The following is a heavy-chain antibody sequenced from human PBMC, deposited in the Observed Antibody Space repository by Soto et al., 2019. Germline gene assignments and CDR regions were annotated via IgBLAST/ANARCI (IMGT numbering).Heavy chain of an antibody. D-gene: IGHD2-15*01. CDR2: IIPIFGTA. CDR1: GGTFSSYA. V-gene: IGHV1-69*13. CDR3: ARDDCTGRSCSNRTYDCYYYGMDV. J-gene: IGHJ6*04. Sequence: SVKVSCKASGGTFSSYAISWVRQAPGQGLEWMGGIIPIFGTANYAQKFQGRVTITADESTSTAYMELSSLRSEDTAVYYCARDDCTGRSCSNRTYDCYYYGMDVWGKGTTVPVSS.